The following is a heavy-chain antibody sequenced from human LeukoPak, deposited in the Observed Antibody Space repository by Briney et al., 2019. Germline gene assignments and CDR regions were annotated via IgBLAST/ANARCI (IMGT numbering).Heavy chain of an antibody. CDR3: AKTVAGTLNWFDP. CDR1: GFTFRSYA. Sequence: GGSLRLSCAASGFTFRSYAMSWVLQAPGKGLEWVSSISGGDISTYYADSVTGRFTISRDNSKNTLYLQMNNLRAEDTAVYYCAKTVAGTLNWFDPWGQGTLVTVSS. D-gene: IGHD6-19*01. V-gene: IGHV3-23*01. J-gene: IGHJ5*02. CDR2: ISGGDIST.